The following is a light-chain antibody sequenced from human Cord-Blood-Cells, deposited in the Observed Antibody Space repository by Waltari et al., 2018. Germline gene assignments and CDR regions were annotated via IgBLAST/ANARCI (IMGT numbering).Light chain of an antibody. J-gene: IGKJ4*01. CDR2: AAS. V-gene: IGKV1-39*01. Sequence: DIQMTQSPSSLSASVGDRVTITCRESQSISSYLNWYQQKPGKAPKLLIYAASSLQSGVPSRCSGSGSGTDFTLTISSLQPEDFATYYCQQSYSTPLVTFGGGTKVEIK. CDR1: QSISSY. CDR3: QQSYSTPLVT.